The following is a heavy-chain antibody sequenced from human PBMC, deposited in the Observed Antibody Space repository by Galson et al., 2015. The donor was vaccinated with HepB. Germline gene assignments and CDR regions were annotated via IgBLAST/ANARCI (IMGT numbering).Heavy chain of an antibody. Sequence: SLRLSCAASGFTFSSYAMHWVRQAPGKGLEWVAVISYDGSNKYYADSVKGRFTISRDNSKNTLYLQMNSLRAEDTAVYYCARGLAIHPTMVVSGMDVWGQGTTVTVSS. CDR2: ISYDGSNK. J-gene: IGHJ6*02. CDR1: GFTFSSYA. D-gene: IGHD3-10*01. CDR3: ARGLAIHPTMVVSGMDV. V-gene: IGHV3-30-3*01.